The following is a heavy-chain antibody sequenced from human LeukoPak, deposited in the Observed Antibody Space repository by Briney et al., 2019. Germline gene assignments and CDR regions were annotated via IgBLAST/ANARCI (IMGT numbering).Heavy chain of an antibody. J-gene: IGHJ4*02. CDR1: GFTFVDYA. V-gene: IGHV3-49*04. Sequence: GGSLRLSCTASGFTFVDYAMSWVRQAPGKGLEWVGFIRSKAYGGTTEYAAPVKGRFTISRDGSKSIAYLQMNSLKTEDTAVYYCTREPSGWYLVDYWGQGTLVTVSS. CDR3: TREPSGWYLVDY. D-gene: IGHD6-19*01. CDR2: IRSKAYGGTT.